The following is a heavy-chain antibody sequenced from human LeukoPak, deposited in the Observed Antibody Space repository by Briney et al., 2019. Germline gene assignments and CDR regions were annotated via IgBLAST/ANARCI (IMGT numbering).Heavy chain of an antibody. V-gene: IGHV3-74*01. CDR1: CFTFTNYW. D-gene: IGHD1-26*01. CDR2: INSDGSGT. Sequence: GGSLSLSFAASCFTFTNYWVLWVRPAPGKGLLWVSRINSDGSGTTYVDSVKGRFTISRDNAKNTLYLQMNSLRAEDTAVYYCARDQDGVGATIDYWGQGTLVTVSS. J-gene: IGHJ4*02. CDR3: ARDQDGVGATIDY.